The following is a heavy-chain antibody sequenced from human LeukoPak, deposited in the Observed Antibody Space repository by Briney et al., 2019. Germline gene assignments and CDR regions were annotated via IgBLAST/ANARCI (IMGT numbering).Heavy chain of an antibody. V-gene: IGHV3-23*01. Sequence: LPGRSLRLSCAASGFTFSSYAMSWVRQAPGKGLEWVSAISGSGGSTYYADSVKGRFTISRDNSKNTLYLQMNSLRAEDTAVYYCAKGDHIAARPINWFDPWGQGTLVTVSS. CDR2: ISGSGGST. CDR3: AKGDHIAARPINWFDP. CDR1: GFTFSSYA. D-gene: IGHD6-6*01. J-gene: IGHJ5*02.